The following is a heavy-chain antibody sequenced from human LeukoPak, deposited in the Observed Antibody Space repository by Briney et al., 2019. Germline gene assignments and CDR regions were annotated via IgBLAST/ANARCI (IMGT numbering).Heavy chain of an antibody. J-gene: IGHJ3*02. CDR1: GGSISSYY. Sequence: SETLSLTCSVSGGSISSYYWSWIRQPPGKGLEWIGYIYYSGNTNYNPSLKSRVTISVDTSKNQFSLKLSSVTAADTAVYYCARTIVGADDAFDIWGQGTMVTVSS. CDR2: IYYSGNT. V-gene: IGHV4-59*08. CDR3: ARTIVGADDAFDI. D-gene: IGHD1-26*01.